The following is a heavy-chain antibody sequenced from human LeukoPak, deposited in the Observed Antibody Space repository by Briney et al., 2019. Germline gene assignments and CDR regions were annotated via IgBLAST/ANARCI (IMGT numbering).Heavy chain of an antibody. D-gene: IGHD3-3*01. CDR2: IYTSGST. CDR1: GGSISSYY. J-gene: IGHJ3*02. Sequence: SETLSLTCTVSGGSISSYYWSWIRQPAGKGLEWIGRIYTSGSTNYNPSPKSRVTISVDKSKNQFSLKLSSVTAADSAVYYCASFLPHDAFDIWGQGTMVTVSS. V-gene: IGHV4-4*07. CDR3: ASFLPHDAFDI.